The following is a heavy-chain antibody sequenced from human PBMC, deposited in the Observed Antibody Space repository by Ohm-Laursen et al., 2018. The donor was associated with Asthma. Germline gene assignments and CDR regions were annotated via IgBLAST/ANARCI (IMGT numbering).Heavy chain of an antibody. CDR3: AREPAGYCSSTSCYGDAFDI. J-gene: IGHJ3*02. D-gene: IGHD2-2*01. CDR2: ISSSSSYI. CDR1: GFTFSPYS. V-gene: IGHV3-21*05. Sequence: SLRLSCAASGFTFSPYSMNWVRQAPGKGLEWVSYISSSSSYIYYADSVKGRFTISRDNAKNSLYLQMNSLRAEDTAVYYCAREPAGYCSSTSCYGDAFDIWGQGTMVTVSS.